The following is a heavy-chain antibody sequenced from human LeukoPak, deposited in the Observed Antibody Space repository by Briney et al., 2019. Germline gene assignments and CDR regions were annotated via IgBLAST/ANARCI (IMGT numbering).Heavy chain of an antibody. CDR1: GGSISSYY. V-gene: IGHV4-59*12. Sequence: MSSETLSLTRTVSGGSISSYYWSWIRQPPGKGLEWIGYIYYSGSTNYNPSLKSRVTISVDTSKNQFSLKLSSVTAADTAVYYCARDIYYYYGMDVWGQGTTVTVSS. CDR3: ARDIYYYYGMDV. CDR2: IYYSGST. J-gene: IGHJ6*02.